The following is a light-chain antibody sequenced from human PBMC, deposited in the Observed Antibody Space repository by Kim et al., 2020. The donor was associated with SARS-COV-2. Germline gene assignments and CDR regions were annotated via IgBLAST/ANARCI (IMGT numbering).Light chain of an antibody. Sequence: LSLSPGERATLSCRASQSISSRLAWYQQKPGQAPRLLIYDASTRATAIPDRFSGSGSGTDFILTITRLEPEDLAEYYCQQYVSFATFGQGTKLEI. CDR1: QSISSR. V-gene: IGKV3-20*01. CDR2: DAS. CDR3: QQYVSFAT. J-gene: IGKJ2*01.